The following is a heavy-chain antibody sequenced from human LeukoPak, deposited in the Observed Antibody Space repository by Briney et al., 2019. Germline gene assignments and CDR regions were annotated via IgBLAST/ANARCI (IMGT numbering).Heavy chain of an antibody. V-gene: IGHV4-59*01. J-gene: IGHJ4*02. CDR1: GGSISSYY. CDR2: IYYSGST. Sequence: SETLSLTCTVSGGSISSYYWSWIRQPPGKGLEWIGYIYYSGSTNYNPSLKSRVTISVDTSKNQSSLKLSSVTAADTAVYYCARGGAVTTDLDYWGQGTLVTVSS. CDR3: ARGGAVTTDLDY. D-gene: IGHD4-17*01.